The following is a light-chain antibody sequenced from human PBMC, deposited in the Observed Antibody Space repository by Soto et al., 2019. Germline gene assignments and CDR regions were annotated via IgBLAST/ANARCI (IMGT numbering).Light chain of an antibody. CDR3: QQYNSLWT. CDR1: QSISSW. J-gene: IGKJ1*01. V-gene: IGKV1-5*03. CDR2: AAS. Sequence: DIQMTQSPSTLSASVGDRVTITCRASQSISSWLAWYQQKPGKAPKLLIYAASSLESGVPARFSDSGSGTEFTLTISSLQPDDFATYYCQQYNSLWTFGQGTKVEIK.